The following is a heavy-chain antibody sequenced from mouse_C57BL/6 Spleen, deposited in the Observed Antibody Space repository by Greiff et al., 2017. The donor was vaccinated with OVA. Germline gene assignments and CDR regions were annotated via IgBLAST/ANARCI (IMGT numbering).Heavy chain of an antibody. J-gene: IGHJ2*01. V-gene: IGHV1-82*01. CDR1: GYAFSSSW. CDR3: ERYYDYDGAGFDY. D-gene: IGHD2-4*01. Sequence: QVQLQQSGPELVKPGASVKISCKASGYAFSSSWMNWVKQRPGKGLEWIGRIYPGDGDTNYNGKFKGKATLTADKSSSTAYMQLSSLTSEDSAVYFYERYYDYDGAGFDYWGQGTTLTVSS. CDR2: IYPGDGDT.